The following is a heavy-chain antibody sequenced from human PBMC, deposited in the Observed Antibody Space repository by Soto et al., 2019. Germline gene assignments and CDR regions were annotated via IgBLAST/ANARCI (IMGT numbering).Heavy chain of an antibody. V-gene: IGHV3-23*01. CDR3: AKGCLTVARTSCS. D-gene: IGHD5-12*01. J-gene: IGHJ4*02. CDR2: ITGSGGGT. Sequence: EVQLLESGGGLVQPGGSLRLSCAASGFTFTTYAMSWVRQAPGKGLEWVSSITGSGGGTYYADSVKGRFTISRDNSKNTLYLQMNSLRADDTTLYYCAKGCLTVARTSCSWGQGAQVTVSS. CDR1: GFTFTTYA.